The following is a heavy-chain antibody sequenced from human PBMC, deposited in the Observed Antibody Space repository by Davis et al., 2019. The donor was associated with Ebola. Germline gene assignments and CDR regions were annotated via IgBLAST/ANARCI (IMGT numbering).Heavy chain of an antibody. D-gene: IGHD4-17*01. J-gene: IGHJ1*01. V-gene: IGHV4-34*01. CDR3: ARGGYGDYEYFQE. CDR2: IYYSGST. Sequence: MPSETLSLTCAVYGGSFSGYYWSWIRQPPGKGLEWIGYIYYSGSTYYNPSLKSRVTISVDTSKNQFSLKLSSVTAADTAVYYCARGGYGDYEYFQEWGQGTLVTVSS. CDR1: GGSFSGYY.